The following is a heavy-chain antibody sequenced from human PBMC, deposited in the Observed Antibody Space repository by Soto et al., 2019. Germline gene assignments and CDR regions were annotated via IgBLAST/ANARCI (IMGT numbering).Heavy chain of an antibody. CDR3: ARSLYYYDSSGYYHDY. CDR1: GYTFTSYA. J-gene: IGHJ4*02. V-gene: IGHV1-69*13. CDR2: IIPIFGTA. D-gene: IGHD3-22*01. Sequence: GASVKVSCKASGYTFTSYAISWVRQAPGQGLEWMGGIIPIFGTANYAQKFQGRVTITADESTSTAYMELSSLRSEDTAVYYCARSLYYYDSSGYYHDYWGQGTLVTVSS.